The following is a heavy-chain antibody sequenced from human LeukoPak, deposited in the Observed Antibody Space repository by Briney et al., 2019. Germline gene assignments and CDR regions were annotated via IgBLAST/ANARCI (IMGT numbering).Heavy chain of an antibody. V-gene: IGHV4-59*01. D-gene: IGHD7-27*01. Sequence: PSETLSLTCTVSGGSLSTYYWTWIRQFPGRGLEWIGYISYSGRATYNRSLKGRVTISRDTMKNQFSLRLTSVTAADTAVYYCARGGTGDLDYWGRGSLVTVSS. CDR3: ARGGTGDLDY. CDR1: GGSLSTYY. CDR2: ISYSGRA. J-gene: IGHJ4*02.